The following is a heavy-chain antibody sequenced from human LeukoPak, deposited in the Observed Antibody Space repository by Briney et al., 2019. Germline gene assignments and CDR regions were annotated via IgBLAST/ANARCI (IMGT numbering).Heavy chain of an antibody. J-gene: IGHJ3*02. CDR3: ARDRGYSSGWYEWVDAFDI. CDR2: TYYRSKWYN. V-gene: IGHV6-1*01. D-gene: IGHD6-19*01. CDR1: GDSVSSNSAA. Sequence: SQTLSLTCAISGDSVSSNSAAWNWIRQSPSRGLEWLGRTYYRSKWYNDYAVSVKSRITINPDTSKNQFSLQLNSVTPEDTAMYYCARDRGYSSGWYEWVDAFDIWGQGTMVTVSS.